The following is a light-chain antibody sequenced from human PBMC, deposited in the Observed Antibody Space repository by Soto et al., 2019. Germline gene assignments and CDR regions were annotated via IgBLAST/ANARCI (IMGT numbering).Light chain of an antibody. V-gene: IGLV2-14*01. CDR2: DVS. CDR3: SSYTSSSTV. J-gene: IGLJ2*01. Sequence: QSALTQPASVSGSPGQSITISCTGISSDVGGYNYVSWYQQHPGKAPKLMIYDVSNRPSGVSNRFSGSKSGNTASLTISGLQAEDEADYYCSSYTSSSTVFGGGTKLTGL. CDR1: SSDVGGYNY.